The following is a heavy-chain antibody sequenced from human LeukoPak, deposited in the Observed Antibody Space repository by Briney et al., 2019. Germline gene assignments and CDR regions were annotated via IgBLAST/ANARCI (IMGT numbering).Heavy chain of an antibody. V-gene: IGHV3-21*01. CDR3: ARLRRNSDSSGYYYYDY. CDR1: GYTLSSFS. D-gene: IGHD3-22*01. CDR2: ISVRSNYI. Sequence: GGSLRLSCVASGYTLSSFSINWVRQAPGKGLEWVSSISVRSNYIYYADSVRGRFSISRDDARNSLYLQMDSLRGDDTAVYYCARLRRNSDSSGYYYYDYWGQGTLVTVSS. J-gene: IGHJ4*02.